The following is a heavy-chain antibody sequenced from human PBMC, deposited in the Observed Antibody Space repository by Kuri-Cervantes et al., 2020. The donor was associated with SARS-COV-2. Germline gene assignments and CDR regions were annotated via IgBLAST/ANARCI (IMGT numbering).Heavy chain of an antibody. D-gene: IGHD1-26*01. CDR3: ARDLGGYLYH. V-gene: IGHV3-30-3*01. J-gene: IGHJ4*02. Sequence: GGSLRLSCAASGSTFSSYAMHWVRQAPGKGLEWVAVISYDGSNKYYADSVKGRFTISRDNSKNTLYLQMNSLRAEDTAVYYCARDLGGYLYHWGQGTLVTVSS. CDR1: GSTFSSYA. CDR2: ISYDGSNK.